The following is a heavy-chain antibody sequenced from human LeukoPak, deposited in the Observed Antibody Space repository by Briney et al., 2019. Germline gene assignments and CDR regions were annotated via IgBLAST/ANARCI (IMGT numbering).Heavy chain of an antibody. CDR1: GGFISSSSYY. D-gene: IGHD5-12*01. J-gene: IGHJ3*02. V-gene: IGHV4-39*01. CDR3: ARLYSGYDGYDAFDI. Sequence: ASETLSLTCTVSGGFISSSSYYWGWIRQPPGKGLEWIGSIYYSGSTYYNPSLKSRVTISVDTSKNQFSLKLSSVTAADTAVYYCARLYSGYDGYDAFDIWGQGTMVTVSS. CDR2: IYYSGST.